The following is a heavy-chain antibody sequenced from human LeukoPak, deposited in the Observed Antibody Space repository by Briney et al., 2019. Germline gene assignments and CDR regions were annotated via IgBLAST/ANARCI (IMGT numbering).Heavy chain of an antibody. CDR2: ISGSGGTT. Sequence: GGTLRLSCAASGFTFNTYGMSWVRQAPGKGLEWVADISGSGGTTYYADSVKGRFTISRDNSKNSLYLQMNSLRAEDTAVYYCARVVVTADWYFDLWGRGTLVTVSS. CDR3: ARVVVTADWYFDL. V-gene: IGHV3-23*01. D-gene: IGHD2-21*02. J-gene: IGHJ2*01. CDR1: GFTFNTYG.